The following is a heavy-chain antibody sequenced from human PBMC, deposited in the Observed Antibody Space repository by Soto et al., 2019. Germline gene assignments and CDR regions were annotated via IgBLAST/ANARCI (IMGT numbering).Heavy chain of an antibody. Sequence: QVQLVQSGAEVKKPGASVKVSCKASGYTFTGYYMHWVRQAPGHGLEWMGWINPNSGGTNYAQKFHGWVTMTRDTSISAAYMELRRMKSDDTAVYYCATALRGTSVGDQSPCDYWGQGTLVTVSS. CDR3: ATALRGTSVGDQSPCDY. V-gene: IGHV1-2*04. CDR2: INPNSGGT. D-gene: IGHD4-17*01. J-gene: IGHJ4*02. CDR1: GYTFTGYY.